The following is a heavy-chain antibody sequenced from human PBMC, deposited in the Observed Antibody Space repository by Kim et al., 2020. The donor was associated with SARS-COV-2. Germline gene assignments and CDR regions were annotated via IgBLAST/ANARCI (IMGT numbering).Heavy chain of an antibody. V-gene: IGHV3-21*01. J-gene: IGHJ6*02. Sequence: YADSVKGRFTISRDNAKNSLYLQMNSLRAEDTAVYYCARDASYYYGMDVWGQGTTVTVSS. CDR3: ARDASYYYGMDV.